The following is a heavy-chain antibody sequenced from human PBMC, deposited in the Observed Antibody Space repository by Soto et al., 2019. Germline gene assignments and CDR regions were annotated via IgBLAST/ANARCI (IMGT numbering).Heavy chain of an antibody. V-gene: IGHV4-30-2*01. D-gene: IGHD2-2*02. CDR2: IYHSGST. CDR1: GGSISSGGYS. CDR3: ARAPYCSSTSCYTRNWFDP. Sequence: PSETLSLTCAVSGGSISSGGYSWSWIRQPPGKGLEWIGYIYHSGSTYYNPSLKSRVTISVDRSKNQFSLKLSSVTAADTAVYYCARAPYCSSTSCYTRNWFDPWGQGTLVTVSS. J-gene: IGHJ5*02.